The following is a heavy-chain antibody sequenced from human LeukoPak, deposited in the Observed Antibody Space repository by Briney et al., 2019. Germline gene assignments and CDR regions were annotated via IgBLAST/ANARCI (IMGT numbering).Heavy chain of an antibody. CDR3: ARDPGGGYKDDALDI. V-gene: IGHV4-4*02. CDR1: GGSISSIDW. D-gene: IGHD3-16*01. J-gene: IGHJ3*02. CDR2: IYHSGTT. Sequence: SETLSLTCTVSGGSISSIDWWTWVRQPPGKGLEWIGQIYHSGTTNYSPSLKSRVTMSVDKSKNQFSLNLNSVTAADTAVYYCARDPGGGYKDDALDIWGQGTMVTVPS.